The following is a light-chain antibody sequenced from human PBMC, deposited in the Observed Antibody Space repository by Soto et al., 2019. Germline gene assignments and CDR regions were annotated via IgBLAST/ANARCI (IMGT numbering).Light chain of an antibody. V-gene: IGLV2-14*01. CDR1: SSDVGGYNY. Sequence: QSALTQPASVSGSPGQSITISCTGNSSDVGGYNYVSWYQQHPGKAPKLMIYDVSNRPSGVSNRFSGSKSGNTASLTISGLQAEDDADYYCSSYTSSSVVFGGGTKLTVL. CDR3: SSYTSSSVV. CDR2: DVS. J-gene: IGLJ2*01.